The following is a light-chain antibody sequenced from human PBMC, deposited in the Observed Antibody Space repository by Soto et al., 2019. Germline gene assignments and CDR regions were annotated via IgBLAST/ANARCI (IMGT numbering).Light chain of an antibody. Sequence: EFVLTQSPGTLSLSPGERATLSCRASQTVINNYVAWYQQKPGQDPRLLIYDASSRATGIPDRFSGGGSGTDFTLTISRLEPEDFAVYYCQQFSSYPLTVGGGTKVEIK. CDR2: DAS. J-gene: IGKJ4*01. V-gene: IGKV3-20*01. CDR3: QQFSSYPLT. CDR1: QTVINNY.